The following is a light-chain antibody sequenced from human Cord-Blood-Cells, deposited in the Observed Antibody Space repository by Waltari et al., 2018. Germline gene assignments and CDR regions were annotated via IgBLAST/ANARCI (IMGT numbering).Light chain of an antibody. CDR3: AAWDDSLNGPV. V-gene: IGLV1-44*01. J-gene: IGLJ3*02. CDR2: RNN. Sequence: QSVLTQPPSASGTPGQRVTISCSGSSSNIGSNTVNWYQQLPGTAPKHLIYRNNRRPSGVPDRFSGSKSGTSASLAISGLQSEDEADYYCAAWDDSLNGPVFGGGTKLTVL. CDR1: SSNIGSNT.